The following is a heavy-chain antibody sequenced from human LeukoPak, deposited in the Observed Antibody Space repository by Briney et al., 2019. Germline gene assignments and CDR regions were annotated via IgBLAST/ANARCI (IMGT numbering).Heavy chain of an antibody. J-gene: IGHJ4*02. CDR1: GGSFSGYY. CDR3: ARLGLNDSSGYYYPYYFDY. V-gene: IGHV4-34*01. Sequence: SETLSLTCAVYGGSFSGYYWSWIRQPPGKGLEWIGEINHSGSTNYNPSLKSRITISVDTSRNQFSLKLSSVTAADTAVYYCARLGLNDSSGYYYPYYFDYWGQGTLVTVSS. CDR2: INHSGST. D-gene: IGHD3-22*01.